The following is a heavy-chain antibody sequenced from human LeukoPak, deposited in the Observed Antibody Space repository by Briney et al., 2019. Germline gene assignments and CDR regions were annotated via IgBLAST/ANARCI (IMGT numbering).Heavy chain of an antibody. V-gene: IGHV1-69*13. CDR2: IIPIFGTA. Sequence: SVKVSCKASGGTFSSYAISWVRQAPGQGLEWMGEIIPIFGTANYAQKFQGRVTITADESTSTAYMELSSLRSEDTAVYYCARNAVPDRPFSGMDVWGKGTTVTVSS. D-gene: IGHD2-2*01. CDR3: ARNAVPDRPFSGMDV. J-gene: IGHJ6*04. CDR1: GGTFSSYA.